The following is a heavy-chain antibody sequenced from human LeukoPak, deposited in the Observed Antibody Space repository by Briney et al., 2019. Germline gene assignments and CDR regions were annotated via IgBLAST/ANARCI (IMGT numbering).Heavy chain of an antibody. CDR3: ARVAAHSYFDY. J-gene: IGHJ4*02. CDR2: IYYSGST. V-gene: IGHV4-30-4*08. D-gene: IGHD2-15*01. Sequence: PSETLSLTCAVYGGSFSGYYWSWIRQPPGKGLEWIGYIYYSGSTYYNPSLKSRVTISVDTSKNQFSLKLSSVTAADTAVYYCARVAAHSYFDYWGQGTLVTVSS. CDR1: GGSFSGYY.